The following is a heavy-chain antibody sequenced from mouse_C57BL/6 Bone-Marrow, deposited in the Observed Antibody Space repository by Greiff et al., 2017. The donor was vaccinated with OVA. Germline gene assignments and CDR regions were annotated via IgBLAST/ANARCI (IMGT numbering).Heavy chain of an antibody. Sequence: QVQLQQSGAELVRPGASVKLSCKASGYTFTDYYINWVKQRPGQGLEWIARIYPGSGNTYYNEKFKGKATLTAEKSSSTAYMQLSSLTSEDSAVYVCARFYDGYYPFAYWGQGTLVTVSA. D-gene: IGHD2-3*01. CDR1: GYTFTDYY. CDR2: IYPGSGNT. CDR3: ARFYDGYYPFAY. V-gene: IGHV1-76*01. J-gene: IGHJ3*01.